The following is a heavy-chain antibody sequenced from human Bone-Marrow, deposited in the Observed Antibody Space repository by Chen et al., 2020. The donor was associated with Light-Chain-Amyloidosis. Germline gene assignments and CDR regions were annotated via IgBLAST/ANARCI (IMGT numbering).Heavy chain of an antibody. CDR1: GGSFSGYY. D-gene: IGHD3-3*01. Sequence: QVQLQQWGAGLLKPSETLSLTCAVYGGSFSGYYWSWIRQPPGKGLEWIGEINHSGSTNYNPSLKSRVTISVDTSKNQCSLKLSSVTAAETAVYYCARGTHYDFWSCYYYYYMDVWGKGTTVTVSS. V-gene: IGHV4-34*01. CDR3: ARGTHYDFWSCYYYYYMDV. CDR2: INHSGST. J-gene: IGHJ6*03.